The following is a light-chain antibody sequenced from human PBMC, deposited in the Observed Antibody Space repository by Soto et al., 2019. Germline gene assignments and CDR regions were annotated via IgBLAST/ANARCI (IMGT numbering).Light chain of an antibody. J-gene: IGKJ1*01. CDR1: QSVCSRC. V-gene: IGKV3-20*01. CDR2: GAS. Sequence: EIVLTQSPGTLSLSPGEGGTLSCRASQSVCSRCLAWYQQKPGQAPRLLIFGASSRATGIPDTFSGSGSGTDFTLTISILEPEDSAVYSCQHYGSTPWTFGQGTQVEI. CDR3: QHYGSTPWT.